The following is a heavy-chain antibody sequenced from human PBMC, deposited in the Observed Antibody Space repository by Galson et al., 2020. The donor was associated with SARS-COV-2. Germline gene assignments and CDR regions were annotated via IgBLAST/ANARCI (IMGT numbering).Heavy chain of an antibody. CDR3: ARGRYYYDSSGSPPDY. D-gene: IGHD3-22*01. J-gene: IGHJ4*02. CDR1: GFTFSSYS. Sequence: GESLKISCAASGFTFSSYSMNWVRQAPGKGLEWVSSISSSSSYIYYADSVKGRFTISRDNAKNSLYLQMNSLRAEDTAVYYCARGRYYYDSSGSPPDYWGQGTLVTVSS. V-gene: IGHV3-21*01. CDR2: ISSSSSYI.